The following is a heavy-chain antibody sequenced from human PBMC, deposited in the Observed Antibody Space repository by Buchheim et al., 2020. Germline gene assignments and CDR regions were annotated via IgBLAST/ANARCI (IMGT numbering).Heavy chain of an antibody. CDR2: MNPNSSNT. D-gene: IGHD3-9*01. J-gene: IGHJ4*02. CDR3: ARGRNYDILTGYYSGGVPY. CDR1: GYTFTSYD. Sequence: QVQLVQSGAEVKKPGASVKVSCKTSGYTFTSYDINWVRQATGQGLEWMGWMNPNSSNTGYVQKFQRRVAMTRNASISTAYMELSSLRSEDTAVYYCARGRNYDILTGYYSGGVPYWGQGTL. V-gene: IGHV1-8*01.